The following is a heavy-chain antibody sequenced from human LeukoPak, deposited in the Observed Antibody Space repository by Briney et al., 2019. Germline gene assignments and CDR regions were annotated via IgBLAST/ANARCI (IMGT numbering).Heavy chain of an antibody. J-gene: IGHJ5*02. CDR2: ISHSGTT. V-gene: IGHV4-38-2*02. D-gene: IGHD3-16*01. Sequence: PSETLSLTCAVTCYSITMGFCWGWPRQPPGKGLVWIGTISHSGTTDYKSTLESRLTISMDTSKNLFSLRLTSVTAADTAVYYCAREGAVPGIDPWGQGTLVTVSS. CDR3: AREGAVPGIDP. CDR1: CYSITMGFC.